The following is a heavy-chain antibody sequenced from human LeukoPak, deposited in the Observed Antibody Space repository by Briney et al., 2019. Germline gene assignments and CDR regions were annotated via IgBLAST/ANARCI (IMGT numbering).Heavy chain of an antibody. CDR1: GFTFSSYS. D-gene: IGHD3-3*01. CDR2: ISSSSSYI. J-gene: IGHJ4*02. Sequence: PGGSLRLSCAASGFTFSSYSMNSVRQAPGKGLEWVSSISSSSSYIYYADSVKGRFTISRDNDKNSLYLQMNSLRAEDTAVYYCAREGVEENYFDYWGQGTLVTVSS. CDR3: AREGVEENYFDY. V-gene: IGHV3-21*01.